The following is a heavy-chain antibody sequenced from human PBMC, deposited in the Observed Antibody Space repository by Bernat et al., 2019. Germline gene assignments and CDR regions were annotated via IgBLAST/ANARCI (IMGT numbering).Heavy chain of an antibody. V-gene: IGHV3-23*01. D-gene: IGHD3-22*01. CDR2: ISGSGGST. CDR1: GFTFSSYA. CDR3: ANGFYDSSGFDY. J-gene: IGHJ4*02. Sequence: EVQLLESGGGLVQPGGSLRLSCAASGFTFSSYAMSWVRQAPGKGLEWVSAISGSGGSTYYADSVKGRFTISRDNSKTTLYLQLNSLRAEDTAVYYCANGFYDSSGFDYWGQGTLVTVSS.